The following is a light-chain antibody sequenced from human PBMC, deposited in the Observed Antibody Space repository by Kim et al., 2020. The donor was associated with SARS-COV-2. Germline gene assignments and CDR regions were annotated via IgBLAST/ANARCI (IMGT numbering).Light chain of an antibody. CDR2: GKN. CDR1: SLRSYY. J-gene: IGLJ2*01. V-gene: IGLV3-19*01. Sequence: SSELTQDPVVSVALGQTVRITCQGDSLRSYYASWYQQKPGQAPVLVIYGKNNRPSGIPDRFSGSNSGNTASLTITGAQAEDEADYYCNSRDSSGNHVVFGGGTQLTVL. CDR3: NSRDSSGNHVV.